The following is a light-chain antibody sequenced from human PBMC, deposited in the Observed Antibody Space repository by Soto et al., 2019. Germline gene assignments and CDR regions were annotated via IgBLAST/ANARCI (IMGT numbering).Light chain of an antibody. CDR2: EIN. V-gene: IGLV2-8*01. J-gene: IGLJ1*01. CDR1: SSEVGAYDY. Sequence: QSALTQPPSASGSPGQSVTISCTGTSSEVGAYDYVSWYQQHPGKAPKLMIYEINKRPSWVPDRFSGSKSGNTASLTVSGLQAEDEADYYCSSFAGSNNLPYVFGTGTKVTVL. CDR3: SSFAGSNNLPYV.